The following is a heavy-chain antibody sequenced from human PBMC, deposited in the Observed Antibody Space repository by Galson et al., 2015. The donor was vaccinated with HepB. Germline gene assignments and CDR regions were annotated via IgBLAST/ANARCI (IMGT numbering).Heavy chain of an antibody. Sequence: SVKVSCKASGGTSSVYSITWVRQAPGQGLEWMGGIIPRFGEASIAQRFQGRVTIIADESSSTAYMELSGLRSDDTAVYYCARTSSFVEHYDFWRGLHYLDYWGQGTLVTVSS. J-gene: IGHJ4*02. CDR2: IIPRFGEA. D-gene: IGHD3-3*01. V-gene: IGHV1-69*13. CDR3: ARTSSFVEHYDFWRGLHYLDY. CDR1: GGTSSVYS.